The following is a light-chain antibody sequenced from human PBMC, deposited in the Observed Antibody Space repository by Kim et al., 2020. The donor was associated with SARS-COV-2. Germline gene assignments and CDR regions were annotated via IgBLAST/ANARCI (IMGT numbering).Light chain of an antibody. CDR3: SSYAGSNKL. CDR1: SSDVGGYNY. J-gene: IGLJ2*01. V-gene: IGLV2-8*01. Sequence: QSALIQPPSASGSPGQAVTISCTGASSDVGGYNYVSWYQQHPGKAPKLMIYEVSKRPSGVPDRFSGSKSGNTASLTVSGLQAEDEADYYCSSYAGSNKLFGRGTQLTVL. CDR2: EVS.